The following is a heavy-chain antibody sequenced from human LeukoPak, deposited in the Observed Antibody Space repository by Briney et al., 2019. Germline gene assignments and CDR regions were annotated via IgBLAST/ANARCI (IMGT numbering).Heavy chain of an antibody. V-gene: IGHV1-2*06. CDR3: GRVSFGYSHSGLDY. J-gene: IGHJ4*02. D-gene: IGHD6-13*01. CDR1: GYTFTGYY. CDR2: INPNSGGT. Sequence: ASVKVSCKASGYTFTGYYMHWVRQAPGQGLEWMGRINPNSGGTNYAQKFQGRVTMTRDTSISTAYMELSRLRSDDTAVYYCGRVSFGYSHSGLDYWGQGTLVTVSS.